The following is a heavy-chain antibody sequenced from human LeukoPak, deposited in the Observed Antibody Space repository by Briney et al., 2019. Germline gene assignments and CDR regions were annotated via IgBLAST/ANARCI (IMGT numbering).Heavy chain of an antibody. CDR1: GFIFSTSW. CDR2: IQYDGSHK. V-gene: IGHV3-30*02. D-gene: IGHD6-19*01. J-gene: IGHJ4*02. Sequence: GGSLRLSCTASGFIFSTSWMTWVRQAPGKGLEWVAFIQYDGSHKLYGDSVKGRFTISRDNSKNTLYLQMNSLRPEDTAVYYCAKDVVGQQWLENYWGQGTLVTVSS. CDR3: AKDVVGQQWLENY.